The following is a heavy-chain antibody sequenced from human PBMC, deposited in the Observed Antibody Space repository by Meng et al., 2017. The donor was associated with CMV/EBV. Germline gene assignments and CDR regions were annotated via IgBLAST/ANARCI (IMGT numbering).Heavy chain of an antibody. D-gene: IGHD2-2*01. J-gene: IGHJ1*01. CDR1: GFTFTSSA. CDR2: IVVGSGNT. Sequence: SVKVSCKASGFTFTSSAVQWVRQARGQRLEWIGWIVVGSGNTNYAQKFQERVTITRDMSTSTAYMELSRLRSEDTAVYYCAAGGNIVVVPAATMGESEYFQHWGQGTLVTVSS. CDR3: AAGGNIVVVPAATMGESEYFQH. V-gene: IGHV1-58*01.